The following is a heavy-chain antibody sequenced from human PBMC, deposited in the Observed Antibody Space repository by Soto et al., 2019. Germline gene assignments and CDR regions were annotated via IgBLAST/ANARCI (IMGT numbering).Heavy chain of an antibody. J-gene: IGHJ5*02. Sequence: SVKVSCKASGGTFSSYAISWVRQAPGQGLEWMGGIIPIFGTANYTQKFQGRVTITADESTSTAYMELSSLRSEDTAVYYCAIWFGELYNRFGPWGQGTLVTVSS. CDR3: AIWFGELYNRFGP. V-gene: IGHV1-69*13. D-gene: IGHD3-10*01. CDR1: GGTFSSYA. CDR2: IIPIFGTA.